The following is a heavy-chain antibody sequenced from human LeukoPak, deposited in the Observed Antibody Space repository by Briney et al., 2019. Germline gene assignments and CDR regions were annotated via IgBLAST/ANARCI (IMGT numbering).Heavy chain of an antibody. Sequence: SETLSLTCTVSGGSISIYYWSWVRQPAGKGLEWIGRFYTSGNTNYNPALKSRVTMSVDTSKNQFSLKLSSVTAADTAVYYCARDRTEITVRGSHNWFDPWGQGSLVTVSS. V-gene: IGHV4-4*07. CDR2: FYTSGNT. CDR3: ARDRTEITVRGSHNWFDP. CDR1: GGSISIYY. J-gene: IGHJ5*02. D-gene: IGHD4-11*01.